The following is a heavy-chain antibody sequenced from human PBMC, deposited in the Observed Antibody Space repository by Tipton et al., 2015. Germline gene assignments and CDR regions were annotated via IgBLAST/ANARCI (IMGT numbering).Heavy chain of an antibody. CDR3: ARVYRSSSGRACDY. CDR2: IKQDGTEK. J-gene: IGHJ4*02. Sequence: SLRLSCAASGFTFSSYWMSWVRQPPGKGLEWVANIKQDGTEKDYVDSVKGRFTISRDNAKNSLYLQMNSLRAEDTAMYSCARVYRSSSGRACDYWGQGTLVSVSS. V-gene: IGHV3-7*03. D-gene: IGHD6-6*01. CDR1: GFTFSSYW.